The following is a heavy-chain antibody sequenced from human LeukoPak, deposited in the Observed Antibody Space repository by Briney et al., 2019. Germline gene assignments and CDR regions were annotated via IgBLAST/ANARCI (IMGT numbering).Heavy chain of an antibody. Sequence: PGRSLRLSCAASGFTFDDYALHWVRQAPGKGLEWVSGISVSCGSTYFADSLKGRFTISRDNSKNTLYLQMNSLRAEDTAVYYCAKYEPYYDILTGYSQYYFDYWGQGTLVTVSS. CDR1: GFTFDDYA. CDR3: AKYEPYYDILTGYSQYYFDY. V-gene: IGHV3-23*01. D-gene: IGHD3-9*01. CDR2: ISVSCGST. J-gene: IGHJ4*02.